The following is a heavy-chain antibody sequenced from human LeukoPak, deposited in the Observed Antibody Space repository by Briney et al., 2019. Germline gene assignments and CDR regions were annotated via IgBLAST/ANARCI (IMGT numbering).Heavy chain of an antibody. D-gene: IGHD3-22*01. CDR1: GDSLDNYW. Sequence: KPSETLSLTCTVSGDSLDNYWWGYLRQPPGKGLEWIGSRYYSGNTYYNPSLESRVTISTDTSKNQFSLKLTSVTAADTAIYYCARHMGGYFSSLFDSWGQGTLVIVSS. CDR2: RYYSGNT. V-gene: IGHV4-39*01. CDR3: ARHMGGYFSSLFDS. J-gene: IGHJ4*02.